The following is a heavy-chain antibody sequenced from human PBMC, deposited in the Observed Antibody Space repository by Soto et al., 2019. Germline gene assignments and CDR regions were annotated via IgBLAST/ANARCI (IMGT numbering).Heavy chain of an antibody. D-gene: IGHD3-22*01. V-gene: IGHV1-3*01. CDR3: ASGGYDSSGYYYYYYAMDV. CDR2: INAGNGNT. Sequence: SVKVSCKASGYTFTSYAMHWVRQAPGQRLEWMGWINAGNGNTKYSQRFQGRVTITRDTSASTAYMELSSLRSEDTAVYYCASGGYDSSGYYYYYYAMDVWGQGTTVTVCS. CDR1: GYTFTSYA. J-gene: IGHJ6*02.